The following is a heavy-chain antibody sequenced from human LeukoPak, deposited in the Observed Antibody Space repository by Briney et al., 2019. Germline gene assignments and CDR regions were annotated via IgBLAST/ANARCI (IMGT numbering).Heavy chain of an antibody. CDR3: ASDRGLFDY. D-gene: IGHD1-14*01. CDR2: INHSGST. Sequence: SETLSLTCAVYGGSFSGYYWSWIRQPPGKGLEWIGEINHSGSTNYNPSLKSRVTISVDTSKNQFSLKLSFVTAADTAVYYCASDRGLFDYWGQGTLVTVSS. V-gene: IGHV4-34*01. J-gene: IGHJ4*02. CDR1: GGSFSGYY.